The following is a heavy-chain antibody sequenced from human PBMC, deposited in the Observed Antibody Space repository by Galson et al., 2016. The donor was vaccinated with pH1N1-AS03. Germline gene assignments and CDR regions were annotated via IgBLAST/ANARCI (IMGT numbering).Heavy chain of an antibody. V-gene: IGHV3-48*02. Sequence: RLSCAASGFTFSTCSMNWVRQAPGKGLEWVSYISSSSGTIYYADSVKGRFTISRDNAKNSLYLQMNSLRDEDTAVYYCARESVTHHDYWGQGTLVTVSS. J-gene: IGHJ4*02. CDR2: ISSSSGTI. D-gene: IGHD2-21*02. CDR1: GFTFSTCS. CDR3: ARESVTHHDY.